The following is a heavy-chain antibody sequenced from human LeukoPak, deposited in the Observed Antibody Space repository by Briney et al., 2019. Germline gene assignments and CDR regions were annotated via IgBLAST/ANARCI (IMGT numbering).Heavy chain of an antibody. V-gene: IGHV3-7*01. CDR1: GFTFSSYW. Sequence: GGSLRLSCAASGFTFSSYWMSWVRQAPGKGLEFVANIKNDGSEKSYVDSVKGRFTISRNNAKNSLYLQMDSLRAEDTAVYYCARVPTSGYWGQGTLVTVSS. J-gene: IGHJ4*02. D-gene: IGHD3-10*01. CDR2: IKNDGSEK. CDR3: ARVPTSGY.